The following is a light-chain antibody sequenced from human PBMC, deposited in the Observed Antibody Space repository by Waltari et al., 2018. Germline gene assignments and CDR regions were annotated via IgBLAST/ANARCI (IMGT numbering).Light chain of an antibody. Sequence: DIVMTQSPDSLGVSLGARATINCKSGQSVLHSSNNENSLTWYQQKPGQPPKLLIYWASTRESGVPDRFSGSGSGTDFTLTINSLQTEDVAVYYCQQYYSTPFTFGPGTKVDIK. J-gene: IGKJ3*01. CDR3: QQYYSTPFT. CDR1: QSVLHSSNNENS. V-gene: IGKV4-1*01. CDR2: WAS.